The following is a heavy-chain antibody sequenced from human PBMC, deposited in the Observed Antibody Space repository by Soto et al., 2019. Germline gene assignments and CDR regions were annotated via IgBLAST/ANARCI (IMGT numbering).Heavy chain of an antibody. J-gene: IGHJ2*01. CDR1: EDTFRNYA. CDR3: ASMKYDSSVYYYWYLGL. V-gene: IGHV1-69*01. CDR2: IIPIFGTA. D-gene: IGHD3-22*01. Sequence: QVELVQSGAEVKKPGSSVKVSCQASEDTFRNYAISWVRQAPGQGLEWMGGIIPIFGTANYAQKFQGRVTITADASANTVYLELSSLRSEDTAVYYCASMKYDSSVYYYWYLGLWGRGTLVTVSS.